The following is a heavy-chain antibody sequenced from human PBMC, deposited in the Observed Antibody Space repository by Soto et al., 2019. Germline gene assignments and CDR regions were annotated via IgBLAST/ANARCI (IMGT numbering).Heavy chain of an antibody. J-gene: IGHJ4*02. CDR3: AKGASTTVFSFNDY. CDR1: GFTFDDYA. D-gene: IGHD4-17*01. CDR2: ISWNSGNL. V-gene: IGHV3-9*01. Sequence: EVQLVESGGGLVQPGRSLRLSCAASGFTFDDYAMHWVRQGPGKGLGWVSSISWNSGNLGYAASVKGRFTISRDNPKNSLYLQMNSLRGDDTALYYCAKGASTTVFSFNDYWGQGTLVTVSS.